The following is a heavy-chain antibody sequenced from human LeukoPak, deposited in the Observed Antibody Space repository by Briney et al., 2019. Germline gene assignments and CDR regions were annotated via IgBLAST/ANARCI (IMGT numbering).Heavy chain of an antibody. D-gene: IGHD3-9*01. Sequence: PGGSLRLSCAASGFTFSSYAMSWVRQAPGKGLEWIAYIYHTGGTNYNPSLKSRATISLDSSKNQFSLKLSSVTAADTAVYYCARGPEYYDILTGFFVPPSRTYYGMDVWGQGTTVTVSS. CDR2: IYHTGGT. CDR3: ARGPEYYDILTGFFVPPSRTYYGMDV. J-gene: IGHJ6*02. CDR1: GFTFSSYA. V-gene: IGHV4-59*12.